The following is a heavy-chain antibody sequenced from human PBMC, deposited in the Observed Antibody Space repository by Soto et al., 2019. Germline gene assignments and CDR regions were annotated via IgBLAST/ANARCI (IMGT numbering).Heavy chain of an antibody. J-gene: IGHJ5*02. V-gene: IGHV4-34*01. CDR2: INHSGST. Sequence: SETLSLTCAVYGGSFSGYYWSWIRQPPGKGLEWIGEINHSGSTNYNPSLKSRVTISVDTSKNQFSLKLSSVTAADTAVYYCARDSIPGFFLYLGPKRPGVFAPCGQGTLVPV. CDR3: ARDSIPGFFLYLGPKRPGVFAP. D-gene: IGHD3-9*01. CDR1: GGSFSGYY.